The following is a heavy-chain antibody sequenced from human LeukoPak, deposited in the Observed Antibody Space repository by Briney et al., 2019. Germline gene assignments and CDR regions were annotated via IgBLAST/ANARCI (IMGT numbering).Heavy chain of an antibody. CDR1: GYTFTSYD. CDR3: ARAYYDFWSGYHTNYYYYYMDV. Sequence: ASVKVSCKASGYTFTSYDINWVRQATGQGLEWMGWMNPNSGNTGYAQKFQGRVTMTRNTSISTAYMELSSLRSEDTAVYYCARAYYDFWSGYHTNYYYYYMDVWGKGTTVTVSS. J-gene: IGHJ6*03. V-gene: IGHV1-8*01. D-gene: IGHD3-3*01. CDR2: MNPNSGNT.